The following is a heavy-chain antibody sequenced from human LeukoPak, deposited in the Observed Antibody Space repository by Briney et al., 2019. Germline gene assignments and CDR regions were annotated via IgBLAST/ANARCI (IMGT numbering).Heavy chain of an antibody. CDR1: GFTFSSYR. CDR2: IKEDGNEK. Sequence: GGSLRLSCATFGFTFSSYRMSWVRQAPGKGLEWVASIKEDGNEKYYVDSVKGRFTISRDNAKKSLFLQMNSLRAEDTAVYYCTRVGYSYGYPYFDYWGQGTLVTVSS. D-gene: IGHD5-18*01. V-gene: IGHV3-7*04. CDR3: TRVGYSYGYPYFDY. J-gene: IGHJ4*02.